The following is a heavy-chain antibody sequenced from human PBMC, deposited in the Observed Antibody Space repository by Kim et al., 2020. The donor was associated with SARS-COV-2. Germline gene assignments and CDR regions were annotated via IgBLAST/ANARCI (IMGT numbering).Heavy chain of an antibody. Sequence: GGSLRLSCAASGFSFSDHSMAWVRQAPGEGLEWISYISSTSSTIHYADSVKGRFTISRDDAKNSLYLQMNSLRGDDTAVYYCTRGTASTWYRVKFDYYFAYWGQGTLVTVSS. CDR2: ISSTSSTI. CDR1: GFSFSDHS. D-gene: IGHD2-21*02. J-gene: IGHJ4*02. V-gene: IGHV3-48*04. CDR3: TRGTASTWYRVKFDYYFAY.